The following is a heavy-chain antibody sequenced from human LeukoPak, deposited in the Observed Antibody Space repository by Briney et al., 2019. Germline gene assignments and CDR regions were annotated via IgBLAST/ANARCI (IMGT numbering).Heavy chain of an antibody. CDR3: AKVANYYYDSSGSHYFDY. J-gene: IGHJ4*02. V-gene: IGHV3-23*01. CDR2: ISGSGGST. CDR1: GFTFSSYA. D-gene: IGHD3-22*01. Sequence: GGSLRLSCAASGFTFSSYAMSWVRQAPGKGLEWASAISGSGGSTYYADSVKGRFTISRDNSKNTLYLQMNSLRAEDTAVYYCAKVANYYYDSSGSHYFDYWGQGTLVTVSS.